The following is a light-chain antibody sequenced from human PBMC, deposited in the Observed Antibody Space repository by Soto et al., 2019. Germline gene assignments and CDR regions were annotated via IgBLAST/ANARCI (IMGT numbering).Light chain of an antibody. CDR2: EVL. CDR1: SSDVGGYNF. J-gene: IGLJ3*02. CDR3: CSHSASIHWV. V-gene: IGLV2-14*03. Sequence: QSALTQPASVSGSPGQSITISCTGTSSDVGGYNFVSWYQQHPGNAPKLIIHEVLNRPSGVSSRFSGSKSGNTASLTISGLQAEDDAVYYCCSHSASIHWVFGGVTKLTVL.